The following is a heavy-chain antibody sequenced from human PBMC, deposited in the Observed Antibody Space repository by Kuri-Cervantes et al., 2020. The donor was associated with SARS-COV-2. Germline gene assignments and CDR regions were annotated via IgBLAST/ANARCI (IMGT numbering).Heavy chain of an antibody. CDR3: ARVDCSSTSCYSDY. V-gene: IGHV4-30-2*05. J-gene: IGHJ4*02. Sequence: LRLSCTVSGGSISSGGYYWSWIRQPPGKGLEWIGYIYHSGSTYYNPSLKSRVTISVDTSKNQFSLKLSSVTAADTAVYYCARVDCSSTSCYSDYWGQGTLVTVSS. CDR2: IYHSGST. CDR1: GGSISSGGYY. D-gene: IGHD2-2*02.